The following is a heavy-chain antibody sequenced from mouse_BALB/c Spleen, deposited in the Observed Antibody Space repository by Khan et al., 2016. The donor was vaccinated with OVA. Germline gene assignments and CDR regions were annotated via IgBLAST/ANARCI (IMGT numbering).Heavy chain of an antibody. D-gene: IGHD4-1*01. CDR1: GFTFSSYS. CDR2: ISSVGDYT. V-gene: IGHV5-6*01. CDR3: ASHVTGSFVY. J-gene: IGHJ3*01. Sequence: EVELVESGGDLVKPGGSLKLSCAASGFTFSSYSMSWVRQTPDKRLEWVTTISSVGDYTYYPDSVTGRFTISRDNAKKTLYLQMSSLKSEDTAMYYCASHVTGSFVYWGQGTLVTVSA.